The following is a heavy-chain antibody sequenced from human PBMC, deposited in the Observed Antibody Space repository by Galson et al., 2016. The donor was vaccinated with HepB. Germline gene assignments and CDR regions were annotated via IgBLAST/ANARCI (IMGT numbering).Heavy chain of an antibody. CDR3: ASQWVAVDY. V-gene: IGHV3-48*03. Sequence: SLRLSCAASGFTFSTYEMTWVRQAPGKGLEWVSYISPSGRNIYYAESVKGRFTISRDNAKNSLYLQMNSLRDEDTAVYYCASQWVAVDYWGRGTLVTVSS. D-gene: IGHD2-15*01. CDR1: GFTFSTYE. CDR2: ISPSGRNI. J-gene: IGHJ4*02.